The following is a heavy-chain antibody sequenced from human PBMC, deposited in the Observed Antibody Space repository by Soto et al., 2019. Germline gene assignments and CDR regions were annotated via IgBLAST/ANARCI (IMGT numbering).Heavy chain of an antibody. Sequence: APVKLSCKASGYTFTGYHMHWLRQAPEQGLEWMGWINPNSGGTNYAQKFQGWVTMTRDTSISTAYMELSRLRSDDTAVYYCARAPGYSGYDVYFDYWGQGTLVTVSS. V-gene: IGHV1-2*04. CDR3: ARAPGYSGYDVYFDY. D-gene: IGHD5-12*01. CDR1: GYTFTGYH. CDR2: INPNSGGT. J-gene: IGHJ4*02.